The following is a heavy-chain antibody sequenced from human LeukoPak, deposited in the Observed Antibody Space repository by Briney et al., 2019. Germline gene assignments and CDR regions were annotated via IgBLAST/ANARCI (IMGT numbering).Heavy chain of an antibody. CDR1: GFTFGDYL. CDR3: SRGSGWLSVY. CDR2: ISGGTT. V-gene: IGHV3-49*05. Sequence: NPGGSLRLSCTASGFTFGDYLMSWSRQAPGKGLEWIGFISGGTTEYAASVKGRFTISRDDSTSIAYLQMNSLTTEDTAVYYCSRGSGWLSVYWGQGTLVTVSS. D-gene: IGHD6-19*01. J-gene: IGHJ4*02.